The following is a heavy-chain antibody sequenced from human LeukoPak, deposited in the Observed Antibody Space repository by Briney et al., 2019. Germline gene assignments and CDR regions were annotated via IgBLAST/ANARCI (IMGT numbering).Heavy chain of an antibody. D-gene: IGHD3-22*01. CDR2: IYYSGST. CDR3: ARLSSGYYPYYYYYMDV. CDR1: GGSFSSYY. Sequence: SETLSLTCTVSGGSFSSYYWSWIRQPPGKGLEWFGYIYYSGSTNYNPSLKSRVTISVDTSKNQFSLKLSSVTAADTAVYYCARLSSGYYPYYYYYMDVWGKGTTVTVSS. J-gene: IGHJ6*03. V-gene: IGHV4-59*01.